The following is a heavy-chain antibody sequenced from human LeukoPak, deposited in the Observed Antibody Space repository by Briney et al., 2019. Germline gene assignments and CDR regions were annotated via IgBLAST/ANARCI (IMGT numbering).Heavy chain of an antibody. CDR1: GGTFSSYA. D-gene: IGHD3-22*01. V-gene: IGHV1-3*01. CDR2: INAGNGKT. Sequence: GASVKVSCKASGGTFSSYAISWVRQAPGQGLEWMGWINAGNGKTKYSQKFQGRVTITRDTSASTAYMELSSLRSEDTAVYYCAAPPSYDSSGYYYGMDVWGQGTTVTVSS. J-gene: IGHJ6*02. CDR3: AAPPSYDSSGYYYGMDV.